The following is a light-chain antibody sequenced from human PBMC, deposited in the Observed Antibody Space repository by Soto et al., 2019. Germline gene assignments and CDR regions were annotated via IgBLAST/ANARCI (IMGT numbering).Light chain of an antibody. CDR2: DVT. CDR1: SSDVGAYNY. J-gene: IGLJ1*01. V-gene: IGLV2-14*01. Sequence: QSALTQSASVSGSPGQSITISCTGTSSDVGAYNYVSWYQQHPGKAPKVMIHDVTNRPSGVSSRFSGSKSGNTASLTISGLQADDEADYYCSSFTGTDTAYVFGTGTKVTVL. CDR3: SSFTGTDTAYV.